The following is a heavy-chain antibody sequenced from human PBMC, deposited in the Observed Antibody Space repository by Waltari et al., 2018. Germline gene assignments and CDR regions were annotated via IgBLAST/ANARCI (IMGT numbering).Heavy chain of an antibody. CDR1: GGSFSDYY. D-gene: IGHD6-13*01. CDR3: ARASDVYSSTFSGPPCLD. CDR2: ISYSGTP. J-gene: IGHJ4*02. Sequence: QVQLQESGPGLVKPSETLSLTCTVSGGSFSDYYWSWIRQPPGKGLEWIGYISYSGTPNYNPSLKSRLTMSVHASKSQFFLNLSSVTAADTAVYYCARASDVYSSTFSGPPCLDWGQGTLVIVSS. V-gene: IGHV4-59*01.